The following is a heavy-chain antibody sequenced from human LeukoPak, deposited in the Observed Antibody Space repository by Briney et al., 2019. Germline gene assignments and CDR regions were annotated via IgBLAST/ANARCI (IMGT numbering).Heavy chain of an antibody. CDR3: ARSVRGAMSGYYYYMDV. CDR2: INHSGST. Sequence: SETLSLTCAVYGGSFSGYYWSWIRQPPGKGLEWIGEINHSGSTNYNPSLKSRVTISVDTSKNQFSLKLSSVTAADTAVYYCARSVRGAMSGYYYYMDVWGKGTTVTISS. CDR1: GGSFSGYY. V-gene: IGHV4-34*01. J-gene: IGHJ6*03. D-gene: IGHD3-10*01.